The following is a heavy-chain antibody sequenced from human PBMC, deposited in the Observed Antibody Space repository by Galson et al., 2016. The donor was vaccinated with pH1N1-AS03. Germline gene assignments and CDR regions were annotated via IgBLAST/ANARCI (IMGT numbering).Heavy chain of an antibody. Sequence: SVKVSCKASGGTFNTYAISWVRQAPGQGLEWMGGIISIFGTTNHAQKFQGRVTITADESTSSVYMELSSLRSEDTAVYYSARAQHPDIVGVTGGWFDPWGQGTLVTVSS. J-gene: IGHJ5*02. CDR3: ARAQHPDIVGVTGGWFDP. CDR2: IISIFGTT. V-gene: IGHV1-69*13. D-gene: IGHD1-26*01. CDR1: GGTFNTYA.